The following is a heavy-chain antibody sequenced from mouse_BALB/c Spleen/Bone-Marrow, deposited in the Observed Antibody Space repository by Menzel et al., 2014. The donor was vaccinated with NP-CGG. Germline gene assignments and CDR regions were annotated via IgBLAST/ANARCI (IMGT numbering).Heavy chain of an antibody. V-gene: IGHV1-7*01. CDR2: INPSTGYT. CDR3: ARHYRYYFDY. CDR1: GYTFTSYW. D-gene: IGHD2-14*01. Sequence: VKLMESGAELAKPGASVKMSCKASGYTFTSYWMHRVKQRPGQGLEWIGYINPSTGYTEYNQKFKDKATLTADKSSSTAYMQLSSLTSEDSAVYYCARHYRYYFDYWGQGTTLTVSS. J-gene: IGHJ2*01.